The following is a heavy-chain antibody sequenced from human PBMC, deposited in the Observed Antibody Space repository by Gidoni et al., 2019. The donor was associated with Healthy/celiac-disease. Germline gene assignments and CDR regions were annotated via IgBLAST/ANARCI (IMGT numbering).Heavy chain of an antibody. Sequence: QVKLVQSGAEVKKPGCSVKASCKASGGTFSGYAISRVRQAPGQGLEWMGGIIRIFGTANYAQKFRGRVTITADESTSTAYMELSSLRSENTAVYYCARSDYDTPFDYWGQGTLVTVSS. CDR3: ARSDYDTPFDY. J-gene: IGHJ4*02. V-gene: IGHV1-69*01. CDR1: GGTFSGYA. D-gene: IGHD3-22*01. CDR2: IIRIFGTA.